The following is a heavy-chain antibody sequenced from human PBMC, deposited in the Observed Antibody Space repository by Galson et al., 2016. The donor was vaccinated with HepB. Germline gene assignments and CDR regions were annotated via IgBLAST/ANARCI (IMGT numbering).Heavy chain of an antibody. CDR3: AREGGYCFSTSCRYFDY. CDR1: GFTFRTDS. Sequence: SLRLSCAASGFTFRTDSMNWVRQAPGKGLELVSSINSIGDIYYADSVKGRFTISRDNGKNPLYLQMNSLSAEDTAGYYCAREGGYCFSTSCRYFDYWGQGALVTVSS. CDR2: INSIGDI. V-gene: IGHV3-21*01. J-gene: IGHJ4*02. D-gene: IGHD2-2*01.